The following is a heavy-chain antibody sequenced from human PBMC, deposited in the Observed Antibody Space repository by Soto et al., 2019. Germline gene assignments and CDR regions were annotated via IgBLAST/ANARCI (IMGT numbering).Heavy chain of an antibody. Sequence: GASVKVSCKASGYTFTSYAMHWVRQAPGQRLEWMGWINAGNGNTKYSQKFQGRVTITRDTSASTAYMELSSLRSEDTAVYYCAREGLRGYSYGTFDYWGQGTLVTVSS. D-gene: IGHD5-18*01. J-gene: IGHJ4*02. CDR3: AREGLRGYSYGTFDY. V-gene: IGHV1-3*01. CDR1: GYTFTSYA. CDR2: INAGNGNT.